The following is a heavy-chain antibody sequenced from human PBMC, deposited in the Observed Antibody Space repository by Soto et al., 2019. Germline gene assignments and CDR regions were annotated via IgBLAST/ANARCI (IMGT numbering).Heavy chain of an antibody. J-gene: IGHJ4*02. CDR2: ISYSGST. CDR1: GGPVRSGSYY. V-gene: IGHV4-61*01. Sequence: PSETLSLTCTVSGGPVRSGSYYWSWIRQPPGKGLEWIGYISYSGSTNYNSSLKSRVTISKDTSENQFSLKLTSVTAADTAVYYCARYTTGGTGFDYWGQGTLVTVSS. CDR3: ARYTTGGTGFDY. D-gene: IGHD1-1*01.